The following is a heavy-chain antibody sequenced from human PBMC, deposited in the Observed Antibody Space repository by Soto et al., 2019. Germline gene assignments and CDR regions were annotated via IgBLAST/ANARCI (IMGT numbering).Heavy chain of an antibody. CDR3: ARNYYTSKVHGY. CDR2: INYSGST. V-gene: IGHV4-31*03. D-gene: IGHD3-22*01. Sequence: PSETLSLTCTVSGGSINSGGYYWSWIRQHPGKGLEWIGYINYSGSTNYNASLKSRVIISRDTSKNQLSLNLSSVTAADTAIYYCARNYYTSKVHGYWGQGTLVTVSS. CDR1: GGSINSGGYY. J-gene: IGHJ4*02.